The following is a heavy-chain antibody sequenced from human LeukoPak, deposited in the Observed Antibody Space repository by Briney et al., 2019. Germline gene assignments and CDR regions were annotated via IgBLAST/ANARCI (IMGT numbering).Heavy chain of an antibody. CDR1: GYTITNNY. CDR2: INPSGTGT. Sequence: ASVKVSCKASGYTITNNYMHWVRQAPGQGLEWMGVINPSGTGTSYAQKFQGRVTMTRDMSTSTVYMELSSLRSEDTAVYYCARDRVPVVAFDIWGQGTMVTVSS. V-gene: IGHV1-46*01. D-gene: IGHD2-15*01. J-gene: IGHJ3*02. CDR3: ARDRVPVVAFDI.